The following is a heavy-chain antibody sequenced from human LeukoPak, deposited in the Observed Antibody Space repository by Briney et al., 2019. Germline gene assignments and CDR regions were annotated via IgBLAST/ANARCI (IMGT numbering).Heavy chain of an antibody. CDR2: IYYSGST. V-gene: IGHV4-30-4*01. CDR3: ARFPLSFGDLSLDY. CDR1: GGSISSGDYY. D-gene: IGHD3-10*01. Sequence: SETLSLTCTVSGGSISSGDYYWSWIRQPPGKGLEWIGYIYYSGSTYYNPSLKSRVTISADTSKNQFSLKLSSVTAADTAVYYCARFPLSFGDLSLDYWGQGTLVTVSS. J-gene: IGHJ4*02.